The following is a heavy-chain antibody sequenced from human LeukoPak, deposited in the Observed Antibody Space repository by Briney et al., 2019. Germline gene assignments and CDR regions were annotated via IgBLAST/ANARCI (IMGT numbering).Heavy chain of an antibody. Sequence: GGYLRLSCAASGFTFSSYAMSWVRLAPGKGLEWVSAISGSGGSTYYADSVKGRFTISRDNSKNTLYLQMNSLRAEDTAVYYCAKSHDSSGAFDIWGQGTMVTVSS. CDR1: GFTFSSYA. CDR2: ISGSGGST. D-gene: IGHD3-22*01. CDR3: AKSHDSSGAFDI. V-gene: IGHV3-23*01. J-gene: IGHJ3*02.